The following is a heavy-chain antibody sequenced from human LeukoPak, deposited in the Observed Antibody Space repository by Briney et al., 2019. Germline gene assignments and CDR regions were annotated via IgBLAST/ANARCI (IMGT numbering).Heavy chain of an antibody. D-gene: IGHD6-19*01. CDR1: GFTFSSYD. CDR3: AKGYSSGWSIFDY. Sequence: GGSLRLSCAAPGFTFSSYDIHWVRQAPGKGLEWVAVISYDGSNKYYADSVKGRFTISRDNSKNTLYLQMNSLITEDTAVYYCAKGYSSGWSIFDYWGQGTLVTVSS. J-gene: IGHJ4*02. V-gene: IGHV3-30*18. CDR2: ISYDGSNK.